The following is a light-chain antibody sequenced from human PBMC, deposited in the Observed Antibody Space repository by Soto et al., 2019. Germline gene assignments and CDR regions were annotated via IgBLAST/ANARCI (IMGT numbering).Light chain of an antibody. CDR2: DAS. CDR1: QSIGDW. CDR3: QQHNSSPWT. J-gene: IGKJ1*01. Sequence: DIHMTQSPSTLSASVGDRITITCRASQSIGDWLAWFQQKPGKAPRLLIYDASNLESGVPLRFRGRGSGTEFTLTISSLQPDDFATYYCQQHNSSPWTFGHGTKVEIK. V-gene: IGKV1-5*01.